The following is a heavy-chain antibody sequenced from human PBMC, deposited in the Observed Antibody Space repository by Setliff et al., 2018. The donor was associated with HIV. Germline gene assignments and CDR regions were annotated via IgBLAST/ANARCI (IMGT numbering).Heavy chain of an antibody. CDR3: ARDSERLYDSIGH. V-gene: IGHV4-61*02. CDR1: GGSINSGGYY. CDR2: IYTSGLT. D-gene: IGHD3-22*01. Sequence: PSETLSLTCTVSGGSINSGGYYWVWIRQPALKGLEWIGRIYTSGLTNYNPSLKSRVTISVDTSKNQFSLRLSSVTAADTAVYYCARDSERLYDSIGHWGQGTLVTVSS. J-gene: IGHJ1*01.